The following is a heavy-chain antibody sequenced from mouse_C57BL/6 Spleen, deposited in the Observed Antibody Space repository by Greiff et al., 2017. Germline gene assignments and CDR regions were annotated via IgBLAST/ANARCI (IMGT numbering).Heavy chain of an antibody. CDR1: GFTFSDAW. CDR3: TTLYYDYDWYFDV. V-gene: IGHV6-6*01. J-gene: IGHJ1*03. D-gene: IGHD2-4*01. Sequence: EVKLMESGGGLVQPGGSMKLSCAASGFTFSDAWMDWVRQSPEKGLEWVAEIRNKANNHATYYAESVKGRFTISRDDSKSSVYLQMNSLRAEDTGIYYCTTLYYDYDWYFDVWGTGTTVTVSS. CDR2: IRNKANNHAT.